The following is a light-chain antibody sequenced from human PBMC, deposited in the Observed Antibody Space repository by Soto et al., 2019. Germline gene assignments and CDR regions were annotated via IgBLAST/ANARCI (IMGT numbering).Light chain of an antibody. CDR2: DAS. CDR3: QQYNSYWT. CDR1: QSISSW. J-gene: IGKJ1*01. Sequence: DIRMTQSPSTLSASVGDRVTITCRASQSISSWLAWYQQKPGKAPKLLIYDASSLESGVPSRFSGRGSGTEFTLTIRSLQPDDFATYYCQQYNSYWTFGQGTKVEIK. V-gene: IGKV1-5*01.